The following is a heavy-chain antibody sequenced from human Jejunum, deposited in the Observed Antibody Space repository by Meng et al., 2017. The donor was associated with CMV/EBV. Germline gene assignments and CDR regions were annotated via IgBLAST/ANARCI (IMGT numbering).Heavy chain of an antibody. CDR2: ISSSGSNI. D-gene: IGHD6-19*01. CDR1: SSNE. V-gene: IGHV3-48*03. CDR3: ARERGYSSGWQGKKYYFDY. J-gene: IGHJ4*02. Sequence: SSNEMNWVRKAPGKGLEWVSYISSSGSNIYYADSVKGRFTISRDNAKNSLYLQMNSLRAEDTAVYYCARERGYSSGWQGKKYYFDYWGQGTLVTVSS.